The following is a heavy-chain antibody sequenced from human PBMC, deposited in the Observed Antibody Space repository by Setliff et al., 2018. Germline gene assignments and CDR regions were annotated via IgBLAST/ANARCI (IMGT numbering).Heavy chain of an antibody. V-gene: IGHV1-46*01. CDR1: GYTLSHYY. D-gene: IGHD3-22*01. CDR3: ARDLDYQYYYDSSGRDAFDI. Sequence: ASVKVSCKASGYTLSHYYMHWVRQAPGQGLEWMGLINPSGENTNYAQKFQGRVNMTRDTSTSTVYMELRSLRSDDTAVYYCARDLDYQYYYDSSGRDAFDIWGQGTMVTVSS. J-gene: IGHJ3*02. CDR2: INPSGENT.